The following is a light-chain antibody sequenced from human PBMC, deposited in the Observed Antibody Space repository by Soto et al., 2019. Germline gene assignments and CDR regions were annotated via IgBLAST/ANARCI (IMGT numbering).Light chain of an antibody. V-gene: IGKV3-11*01. CDR1: QSVGNN. CDR3: QQYDNWPLT. Sequence: EIVLTQSPATLSLSPGERATLSCRASQSVGNNLAWYQQKPGQAPGLLIYEASTRATGIPARFSGSGSGTDVTLTISSLEPEDFAVYYCQQYDNWPLTFGGGTKVDIK. CDR2: EAS. J-gene: IGKJ4*01.